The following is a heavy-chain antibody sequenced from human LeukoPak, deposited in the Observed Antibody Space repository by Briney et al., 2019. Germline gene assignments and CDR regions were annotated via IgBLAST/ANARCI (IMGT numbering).Heavy chain of an antibody. CDR2: IYTSGST. CDR3: ARDSRDSSGWYYYFDY. D-gene: IGHD6-19*01. Sequence: PSETLSITCTVSGGSISSYYWSWIRQPAGKGLEWIGRIYTSGSTNYNPSLKSRVTMSVDTSKNQFSLKLSSVTAADTAVYYCARDSRDSSGWYYYFDYWGQGTLVTVSS. CDR1: GGSISSYY. V-gene: IGHV4-4*07. J-gene: IGHJ4*02.